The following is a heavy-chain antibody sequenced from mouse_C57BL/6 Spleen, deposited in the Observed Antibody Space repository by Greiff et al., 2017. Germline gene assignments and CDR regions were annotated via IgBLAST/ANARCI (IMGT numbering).Heavy chain of an antibody. V-gene: IGHV1-62-2*01. J-gene: IGHJ3*01. CDR1: GYTFTEYT. Sequence: QVQLQQSGAELVKPGASVKLSCKASGYTFTEYTIHWVKQRSGQGLEWIGWFYPAGGSIKYNEKFKDKATLTADKSSSTVYMELSRLTSEDSAVYFCARHEDDYYYGSTWFAYWGQGTLVTVSA. D-gene: IGHD1-1*01. CDR3: ARHEDDYYYGSTWFAY. CDR2: FYPAGGSI.